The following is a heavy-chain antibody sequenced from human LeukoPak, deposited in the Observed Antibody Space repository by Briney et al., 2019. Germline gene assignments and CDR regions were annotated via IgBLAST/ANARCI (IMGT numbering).Heavy chain of an antibody. D-gene: IGHD2-2*01. J-gene: IGHJ4*02. V-gene: IGHV3-7*03. CDR1: GFTFSSYW. CDR3: ARGPPSTRYCSSTSCYLVY. Sequence: GGSLRLSCAASGFTFSSYWMSWVRQAPGKGLEWVANIKQDGGEKYYVDSVKGRFTISRDNAKNSLYLQMNSLRAEDTAVYYRARGPPSTRYCSSTSCYLVYWGQGTLVTVSS. CDR2: IKQDGGEK.